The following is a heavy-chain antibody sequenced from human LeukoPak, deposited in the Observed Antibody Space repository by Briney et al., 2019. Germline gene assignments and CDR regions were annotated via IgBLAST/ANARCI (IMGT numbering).Heavy chain of an antibody. CDR3: ARLRLQYYFDY. J-gene: IGHJ4*02. Sequence: SETLSLTCTVSGYSISSGYYWGWIRQPPGKGLEWIGSIYHSGSTYYNPSLKSRVTISVDTSKNQFSLKLSSVTAADTAVYYCARLRLQYYFDYWGQGTLVTVSS. CDR2: IYHSGST. V-gene: IGHV4-38-2*02. D-gene: IGHD4-11*01. CDR1: GYSISSGYY.